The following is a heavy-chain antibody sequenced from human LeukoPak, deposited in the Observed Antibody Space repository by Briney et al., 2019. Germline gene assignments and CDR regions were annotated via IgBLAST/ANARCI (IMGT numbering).Heavy chain of an antibody. CDR2: MSGSGGGI. V-gene: IGHV3-23*01. CDR3: AKGGWFGYPMDV. Sequence: GRSLRLSCAPSGFTFSNYAMNWVRQAPGKGLEWVSIMSGSGGGIYYADSLKGRFTISRDNSKNTLYLQVIGLRVEDTAVYYCAKGGWFGYPMDVWGQGTTVTVSS. J-gene: IGHJ6*02. D-gene: IGHD3-10*01. CDR1: GFTFSNYA.